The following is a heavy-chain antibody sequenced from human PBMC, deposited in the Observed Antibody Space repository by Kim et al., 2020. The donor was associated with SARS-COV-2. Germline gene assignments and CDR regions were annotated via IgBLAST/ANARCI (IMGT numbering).Heavy chain of an antibody. CDR2: ISAYNGNT. V-gene: IGHV1-18*01. D-gene: IGHD3-3*01. Sequence: GASVKVSCKASGYTFTSYGISWVRQAPGQGLEWMGWISAYNGNTNYAQKLQGRVTMTTDTSTSTAYMELRSLRSDDTAVYYCAKAGFLLEWLPRDDYWGQGTLVTVSS. J-gene: IGHJ4*02. CDR3: AKAGFLLEWLPRDDY. CDR1: GYTFTSYG.